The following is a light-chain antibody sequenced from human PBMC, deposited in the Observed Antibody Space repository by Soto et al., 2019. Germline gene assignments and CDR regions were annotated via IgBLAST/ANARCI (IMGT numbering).Light chain of an antibody. V-gene: IGKV3-11*01. Sequence: EIVLTQSPATLSLSPGEIATHSCRASQSVSTYLAWYHQKPGQAPRLLIYDASNRATGIPARFSGSGSGTDFTLTISSLEPEDFAVYYCQQRSNWPRTFGGGTKVEIK. CDR1: QSVSTY. CDR2: DAS. CDR3: QQRSNWPRT. J-gene: IGKJ4*01.